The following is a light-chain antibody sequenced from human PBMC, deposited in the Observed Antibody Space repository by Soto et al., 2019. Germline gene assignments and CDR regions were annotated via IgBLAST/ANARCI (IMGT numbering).Light chain of an antibody. CDR2: HIS. V-gene: IGKV3-20*01. Sequence: EIVLTQSPGTLSLSPGERASLSCRASQSVSSSYLAWYQQNPGQAHRLLIYHISSRGTGIPDRFSGSGSGTDFTLTISRLEPEDFAVYYCQQYGSSPFTFGHGTKVDIK. CDR3: QQYGSSPFT. CDR1: QSVSSSY. J-gene: IGKJ3*01.